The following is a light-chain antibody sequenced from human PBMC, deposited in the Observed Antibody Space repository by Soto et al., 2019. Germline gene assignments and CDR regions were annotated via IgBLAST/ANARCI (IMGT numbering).Light chain of an antibody. CDR2: GAS. V-gene: IGKV3-20*01. Sequence: EIVLTQSPGTLSLSPGERATLSCRASQSVSSSYLAWYQQKTGQAPRLLIYGASSRATGIPDRFSGNGSGTDFTLTISRLEPEDFAVYYCQQYGSSPPTFGQGTKVDIK. J-gene: IGKJ1*01. CDR1: QSVSSSY. CDR3: QQYGSSPPT.